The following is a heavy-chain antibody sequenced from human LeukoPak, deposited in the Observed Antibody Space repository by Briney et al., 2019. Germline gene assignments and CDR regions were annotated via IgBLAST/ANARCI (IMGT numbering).Heavy chain of an antibody. CDR2: INPSGGST. V-gene: IGHV1-46*01. Sequence: ASVKVSCTASGYTFTSYYMHWVRQAPGQGLEWMGIINPSGGSTSYAQKFQGRVTMTRDASTSTVYMELSSLRSEDTAVYYCARAGDSSSWSNSFDYWGQGTLVTVSS. J-gene: IGHJ4*02. CDR3: ARAGDSSSWSNSFDY. D-gene: IGHD6-13*01. CDR1: GYTFTSYY.